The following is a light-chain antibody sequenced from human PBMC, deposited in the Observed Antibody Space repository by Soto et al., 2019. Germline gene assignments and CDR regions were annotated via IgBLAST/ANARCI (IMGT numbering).Light chain of an antibody. V-gene: IGKV1-39*01. Sequence: DIQMTQSPSSLSESAGDRVTITCRASQGISTYLNWYQQKRGKAPKLLIYAASSLQSGVPSRFSGSGSEPDFTLTISSLQPEDFATYSCQQSYSTTWTFGQGTKVEIQ. CDR2: AAS. J-gene: IGKJ1*01. CDR1: QGISTY. CDR3: QQSYSTTWT.